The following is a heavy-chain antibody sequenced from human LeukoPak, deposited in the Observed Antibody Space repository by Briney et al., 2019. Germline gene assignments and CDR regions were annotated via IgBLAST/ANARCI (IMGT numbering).Heavy chain of an antibody. V-gene: IGHV4-31*03. J-gene: IGHJ4*02. Sequence: SQTLSLTCSVSGGSISSGGYYWSWIRQHPGKGLEWIGNIYYSGSTYYNPSLKSRVTISVDTSENQVSLKLTSVTAADTGVFYCASRCPSYCTGGSCYSCDYWGRGTLVTVSS. CDR3: ASRCPSYCTGGSCYSCDY. CDR2: IYYSGST. CDR1: GGSISSGGYY. D-gene: IGHD2-15*01.